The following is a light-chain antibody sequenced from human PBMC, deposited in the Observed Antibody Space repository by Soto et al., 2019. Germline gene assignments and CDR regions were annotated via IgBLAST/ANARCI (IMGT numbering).Light chain of an antibody. J-gene: IGKJ4*01. Sequence: DIQVIQSPSSLSASVGDRVTITCRAKMRISNYLNWYQQKPGKAPKLLISGASTLQSGVPSRFSGSGSGADFTLTISSLQPDDSAPYYCQQSHSTPLTFGGGTKLEIK. CDR1: MRISNY. CDR3: QQSHSTPLT. V-gene: IGKV1-39*01. CDR2: GAS.